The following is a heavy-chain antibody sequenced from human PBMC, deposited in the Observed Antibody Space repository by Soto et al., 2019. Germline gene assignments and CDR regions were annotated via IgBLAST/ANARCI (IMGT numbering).Heavy chain of an antibody. CDR1: GYTFTGYY. D-gene: IGHD3-10*01. J-gene: IGHJ6*02. Sequence: ASVKVSCKASGYTFTGYYMHWVRQAPGQGLEWMGWINPNSGGTNYAQKFQGRVTMTRDTSISTAYMELSRLRSDDTAVYCCASESITMVRGVIWYYYYYGMDVWGQGTTVTVSS. CDR2: INPNSGGT. CDR3: ASESITMVRGVIWYYYYYGMDV. V-gene: IGHV1-2*02.